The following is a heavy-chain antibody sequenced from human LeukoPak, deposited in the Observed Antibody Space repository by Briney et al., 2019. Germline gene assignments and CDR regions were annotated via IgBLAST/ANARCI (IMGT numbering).Heavy chain of an antibody. J-gene: IGHJ5*02. Sequence: PSQTLSLTCAVSGGSISSGGYSWCWIRQPPGKGLEWIGYVYHSGSTYYNPSLKSRVTISVDRSKNQFSLKLSSVTAADTAVYYCARGGTYYYDKAWFDPWGQGTLVTVSS. CDR3: ARGGTYYYDKAWFDP. CDR2: VYHSGST. CDR1: GGSISSGGYS. D-gene: IGHD3-22*01. V-gene: IGHV4-30-2*01.